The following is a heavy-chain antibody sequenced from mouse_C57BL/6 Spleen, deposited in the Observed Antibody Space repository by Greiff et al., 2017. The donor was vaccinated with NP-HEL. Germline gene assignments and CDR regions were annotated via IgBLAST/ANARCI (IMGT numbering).Heavy chain of an antibody. V-gene: IGHV1-22*01. CDR1: GYTFTDYN. CDR3: ARDYYGSSLAY. CDR2: INPNNGGT. Sequence: EVQLQQSGPELVKPGASVKMSCKASGYTFTDYNMHWVKQSHGKSLEWIGYINPNNGGTSYNQKFKGKATLTVNKSSSTAYMALRSLTSEDSAVYYCARDYYGSSLAYWGQGTLVTVSA. J-gene: IGHJ3*01. D-gene: IGHD1-1*01.